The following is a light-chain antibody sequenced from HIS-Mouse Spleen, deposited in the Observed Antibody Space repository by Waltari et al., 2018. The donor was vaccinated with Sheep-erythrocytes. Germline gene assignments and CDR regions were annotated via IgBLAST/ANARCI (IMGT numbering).Light chain of an antibody. J-gene: IGKJ4*01. Sequence: DIQMTQSPSSLSASVGDRVTITCRASQSISSYLNWYQHKPGKAPKLLIYAASSLQSGVPSRFSGSGSGTDFTLTISSLQPEDFATYYCQQSYSTPPTFGGGTK. CDR3: QQSYSTPPT. V-gene: IGKV1-39*01. CDR1: QSISSY. CDR2: AAS.